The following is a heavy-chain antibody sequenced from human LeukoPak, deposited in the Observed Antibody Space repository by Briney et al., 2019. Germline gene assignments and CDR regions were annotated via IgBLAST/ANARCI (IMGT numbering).Heavy chain of an antibody. D-gene: IGHD6-19*01. CDR3: ARSIAVAGPRYFDL. CDR2: INHSGST. CDR1: GGSFSGYY. V-gene: IGHV4-34*01. J-gene: IGHJ2*01. Sequence: SETLSLTCAVYGGSFSGYYWSWIRQPPGKGLEWIGEINHSGSTNYNPSLKSRVTISVDTSKNQFSLKPSSVTAADTAVYYCARSIAVAGPRYFDLWGRGTLVTVSS.